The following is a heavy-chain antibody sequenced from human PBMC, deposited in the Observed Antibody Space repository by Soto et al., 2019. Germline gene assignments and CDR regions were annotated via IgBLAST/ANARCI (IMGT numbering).Heavy chain of an antibody. V-gene: IGHV4-30-4*01. Sequence: QVQLQESGPGLVKPSQTLSLTCTVSGGSISSGDYYWSWIRQPPGKGLEWIGYIYYSGSTYYNPSLKCRVTISVETSKTQFALKLSSVAAADEAVYYWARGGLDYGGYAYWGQGTLVTVSS. CDR1: GGSISSGDYY. D-gene: IGHD4-17*01. CDR2: IYYSGST. CDR3: ARGGLDYGGYAY. J-gene: IGHJ4*02.